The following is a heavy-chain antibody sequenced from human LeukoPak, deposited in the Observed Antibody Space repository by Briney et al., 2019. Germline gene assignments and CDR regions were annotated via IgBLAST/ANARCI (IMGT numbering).Heavy chain of an antibody. J-gene: IGHJ3*02. CDR3: ARRGYYDSSGSTVGAFDI. CDR2: IYYSGST. V-gene: IGHV4-59*08. CDR1: GGSISSYY. Sequence: PSETLSLTCTVSGGSISSYYWSWIRQPPGKGLEWIGYIYYSGSTNYNPSLKSRVTISVDTSKNQFSLKLSSVTAADTAVYYCARRGYYDSSGSTVGAFDIWGQGTMVTVSS. D-gene: IGHD3-22*01.